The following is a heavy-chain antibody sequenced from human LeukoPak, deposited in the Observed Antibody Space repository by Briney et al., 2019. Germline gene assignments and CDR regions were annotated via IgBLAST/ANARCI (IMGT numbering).Heavy chain of an antibody. CDR3: VRGSSDWNGMDV. CDR2: IHIDENRK. D-gene: IGHD6-19*01. CDR1: GFTLSNHW. Sequence: PGGSLRLSCAASGFTLSNHWMHWVRQVPGKGLVSVSRIHIDENRKTYADSVKGRFTISRDNAKNTLYLQMNSLGVEDTAVYYCVRGSSDWNGMDVWGQGTAVTVSS. V-gene: IGHV3-74*01. J-gene: IGHJ6*02.